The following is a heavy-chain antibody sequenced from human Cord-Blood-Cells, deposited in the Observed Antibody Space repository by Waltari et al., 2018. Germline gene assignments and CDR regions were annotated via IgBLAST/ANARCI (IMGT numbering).Heavy chain of an antibody. CDR2: INHSGST. D-gene: IGHD2-15*01. J-gene: IGHJ5*02. Sequence: QVQLQQWGAGLLKPSETLSLTCAVYGGSFRGYYWSWIRQPPGKGLEWIGEINHSGSTNYNPSLKSRVTISVDTSKNQFSLKLSSVTAADTAVYYCARGNCSGGSCSNWFDPWGQGTLV. CDR1: GGSFRGYY. CDR3: ARGNCSGGSCSNWFDP. V-gene: IGHV4-34*01.